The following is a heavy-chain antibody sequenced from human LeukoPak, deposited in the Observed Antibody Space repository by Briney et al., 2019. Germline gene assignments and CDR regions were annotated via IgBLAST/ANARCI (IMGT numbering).Heavy chain of an antibody. D-gene: IGHD3-22*01. CDR1: GLTFSNAW. J-gene: IGHJ4*02. CDR2: IKSKTDGGTT. V-gene: IGHV3-15*01. CDR3: TTDYSVSSGYYYGYYFDY. Sequence: PGGSLRLSCGASGLTFSNAWMSWVRQAPGKGLEWVGRIKSKTDGGTTDYAATVKGRFTISRDDSKNTLYLQMNSLKTEDTAVYYCTTDYSVSSGYYYGYYFDYWGQGTLVTVSS.